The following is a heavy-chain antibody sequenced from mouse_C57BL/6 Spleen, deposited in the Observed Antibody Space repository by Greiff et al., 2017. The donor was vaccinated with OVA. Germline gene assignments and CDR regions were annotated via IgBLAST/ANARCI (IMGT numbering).Heavy chain of an antibody. CDR2: ISSGSSTI. V-gene: IGHV5-17*01. D-gene: IGHD1-1*01. J-gene: IGHJ4*01. Sequence: EVKVVESGGGLVKPGGSLKLSCAASGFTFSDYGMHWVRQAPEKGLEWVAYISSGSSTIYYADTVKGRFTISRDNAKNTLFLQMTSLRSEDTAMYYCARPPYYGTPYYYAMDYWGQGTSVTVSS. CDR1: GFTFSDYG. CDR3: ARPPYYGTPYYYAMDY.